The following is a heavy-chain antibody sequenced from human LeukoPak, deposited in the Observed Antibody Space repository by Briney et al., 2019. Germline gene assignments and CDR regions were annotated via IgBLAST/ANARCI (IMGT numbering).Heavy chain of an antibody. CDR2: IKKDGSEK. CDR1: GFTFSSYW. CDR3: ARHLSGITGYTYGRGIDY. J-gene: IGHJ4*02. D-gene: IGHD5-18*01. Sequence: GGSLRLSCAASGFTFSSYWMSWVRQAPGKGLEWVANIKKDGSEKYYVVSVKGRFTISRDNAKKSLYLQMNSLRAEDTAVYYCARHLSGITGYTYGRGIDYWGQGTLLTVSS. V-gene: IGHV3-7*01.